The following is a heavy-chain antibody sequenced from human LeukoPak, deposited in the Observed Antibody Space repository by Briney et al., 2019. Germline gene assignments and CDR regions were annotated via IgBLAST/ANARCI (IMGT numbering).Heavy chain of an antibody. D-gene: IGHD6-19*01. J-gene: IGHJ4*02. Sequence: SGGSLRLSCAASGFTFSSYTMNWVRQPPGKGLEWVSNIGTSSTTIYYADSVKGRFTISRDNAKNSLYLQMNSLRAEDTAVYYCARDGEWLVRGAFDYWGQGTLVTVSS. V-gene: IGHV3-48*04. CDR2: IGTSSTTI. CDR1: GFTFSSYT. CDR3: ARDGEWLVRGAFDY.